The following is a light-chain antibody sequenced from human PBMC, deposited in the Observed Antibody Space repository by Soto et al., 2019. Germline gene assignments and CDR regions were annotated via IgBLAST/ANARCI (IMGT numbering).Light chain of an antibody. Sequence: DVQMTQYPSTLSASVGDRVTMTWRASEFISDCLAWYQQEPGQAPKLLIYDASTLESGVPGSFSGSGVGTEFTLTISSLKPHDFATYYCQQYNSYSPLTFGPGTKVDIK. V-gene: IGKV1-5*01. J-gene: IGKJ3*01. CDR3: QQYNSYSPLT. CDR1: EFISDC. CDR2: DAS.